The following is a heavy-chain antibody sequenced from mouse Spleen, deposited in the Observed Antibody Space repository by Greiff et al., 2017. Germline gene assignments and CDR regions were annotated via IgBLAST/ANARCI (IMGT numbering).Heavy chain of an antibody. CDR1: GFTFSSYT. CDR3: ARHRRGAMDY. V-gene: IGHV5-12-2*01. CDR2: ISNGGGST. J-gene: IGHJ4*01. Sequence: EVMLVESGGGLVQPGGSLKLSCAASGFTFSSYTMSWVRQTPEKRLEWVAYISNGGGSTYYPDTVKGRFTISRDNAKNTLYLQMSSLKSEDTAMYYCARHRRGAMDYWGQGTSVTVSS.